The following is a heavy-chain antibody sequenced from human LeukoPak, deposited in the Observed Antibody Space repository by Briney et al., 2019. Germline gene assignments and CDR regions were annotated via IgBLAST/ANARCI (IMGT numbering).Heavy chain of an antibody. Sequence: SETLSLTCTVSGGSISSYYLSWIRQPPGKGLEWIGYIYYSGSTNYNPSLKSRVTISVDTSKNQFSLKLSSVTAADTAVYYCARDLVPAATSYWFDPWGQGTLVTVSS. CDR3: ARDLVPAATSYWFDP. CDR2: IYYSGST. J-gene: IGHJ5*02. V-gene: IGHV4-59*01. CDR1: GGSISSYY. D-gene: IGHD2-2*01.